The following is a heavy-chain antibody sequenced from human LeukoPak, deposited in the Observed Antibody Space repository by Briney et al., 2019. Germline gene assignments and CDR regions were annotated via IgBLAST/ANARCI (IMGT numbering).Heavy chain of an antibody. J-gene: IGHJ4*02. CDR2: IYHSGST. Sequence: SETLSLTCTVSGGSISSSTYYWGWIRQPPGKGLEWIGEIYHSGSTYYNPSLKSRVTISVDRSKNQFSLKLSSVTAADTAVYYCARANFDWLSGGDQYYFDYWGQGTLVTVSS. D-gene: IGHD3-9*01. CDR1: GGSISSSTYY. V-gene: IGHV4-39*07. CDR3: ARANFDWLSGGDQYYFDY.